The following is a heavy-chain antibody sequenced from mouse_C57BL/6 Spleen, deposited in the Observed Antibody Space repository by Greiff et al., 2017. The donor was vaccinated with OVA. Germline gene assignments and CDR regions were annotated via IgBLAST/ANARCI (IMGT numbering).Heavy chain of an antibody. V-gene: IGHV2-2*01. CDR1: GFSLTSYG. CDR3: ANNFPDYDGYYDGFDY. J-gene: IGHJ2*01. Sequence: LQESGPGLVQPSQSLSITCTVSGFSLTSYGVHWVRQSPGKGLEWLGVIWSGGSTDYNAAFISRLSISKDNSKSQVFFKMNSLQADDTAIYSCANNFPDYDGYYDGFDYWGQGTTLTVSS. D-gene: IGHD2-3*01. CDR2: IWSGGST.